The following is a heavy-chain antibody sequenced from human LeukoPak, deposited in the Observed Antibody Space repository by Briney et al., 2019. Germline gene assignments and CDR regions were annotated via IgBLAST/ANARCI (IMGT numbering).Heavy chain of an antibody. CDR3: ARVRYSSNWFDP. V-gene: IGHV4-59*01. Sequence: PSETLSLTCTVSGGSISSYYWSWIRQPPGKGLEWIGYIYYSGSTNYNPSLKSRVTISVDTSKNHFSLKLSSVTAADTAVYYCARVRYSSNWFDPWGQGTLVTVSS. CDR2: IYYSGST. CDR1: GGSISSYY. D-gene: IGHD5-18*01. J-gene: IGHJ5*02.